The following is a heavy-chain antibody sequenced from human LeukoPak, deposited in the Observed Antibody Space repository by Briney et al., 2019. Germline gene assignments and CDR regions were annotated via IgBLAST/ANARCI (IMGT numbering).Heavy chain of an antibody. V-gene: IGHV4-39*01. Sequence: SETPSLTCTVSGISISSSDYYWAWIRQSPGKGLEWIANIYFGGDTSYNPSLKSRVSISEDTSKNQISLKVTSVTAADTAVYYCARQGAVAGGLATFDYWGQGTLVTVSS. J-gene: IGHJ4*02. CDR3: ARQGAVAGGLATFDY. CDR1: GISISSSDYY. CDR2: IYFGGDT. D-gene: IGHD6-19*01.